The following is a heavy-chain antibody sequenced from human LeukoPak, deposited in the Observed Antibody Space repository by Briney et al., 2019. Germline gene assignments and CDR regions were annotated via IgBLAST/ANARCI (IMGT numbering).Heavy chain of an antibody. CDR1: GYTFTSYG. V-gene: IGHV7-4-1*02. D-gene: IGHD2-21*01. J-gene: IGHJ4*02. Sequence: ASVKVSCKASGYTFTSYGISWVRQAPGQGLEWMGWINTNTGNPTYAQGFTGRFVFSLDTSVSTAYLQISSLKAEDTAVYYCAREGGLFGHDYWGQGTLVTVSS. CDR2: INTNTGNP. CDR3: AREGGLFGHDY.